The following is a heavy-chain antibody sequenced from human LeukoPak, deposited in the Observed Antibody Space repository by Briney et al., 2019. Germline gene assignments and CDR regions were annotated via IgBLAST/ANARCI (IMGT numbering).Heavy chain of an antibody. CDR2: IYSGGST. J-gene: IGHJ4*02. CDR1: GFTVSSNY. V-gene: IGHV3-53*01. Sequence: PGGSLRLSCAASGFTVSSNYMSWVRQAPGKGLEWVSDIYSGGSTYYADSVKGRFTISRDNSKNTLYLQMNSLRAEDTAVYYCARDTTTTGFSWELDYWGQGTLVTVSS. D-gene: IGHD1-1*01. CDR3: ARDTTTTGFSWELDY.